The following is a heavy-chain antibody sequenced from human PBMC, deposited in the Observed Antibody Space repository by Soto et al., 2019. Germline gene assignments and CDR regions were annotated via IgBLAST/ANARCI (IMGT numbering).Heavy chain of an antibody. CDR1: GGSISSYY. CDR3: ARSPKFWSGYAQEVDV. D-gene: IGHD3-3*01. CDR2: IYTSGST. Sequence: SETLSLTCTVSGGSISSYYWSWIRQPAGKGQEWIGRIYTSGSTNYNPSLKSRVTMSVDTSKNQFSLKLSSVTAADTAVYYCARSPKFWSGYAQEVDVWGQGTTVTVS. V-gene: IGHV4-4*07. J-gene: IGHJ6*02.